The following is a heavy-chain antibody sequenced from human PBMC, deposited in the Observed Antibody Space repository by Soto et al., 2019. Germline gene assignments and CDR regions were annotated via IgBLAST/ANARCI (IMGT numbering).Heavy chain of an antibody. CDR2: ICWDDDK. CDR3: AQRLSTAASNWFDP. V-gene: IGHV2-5*02. Sequence: GHPLVLRTKLLMLPRTFSRFSVSASAVDGGWVGQRPGKALEWLALICWDDDKRYSPALKRRLTITKNTNKSQVVLTITNLDPVDTATDYCAQRLSTAASNWFDPWGQGTLVTVSS. CDR1: RFSVSASAVD. D-gene: IGHD2-2*01. J-gene: IGHJ5*02.